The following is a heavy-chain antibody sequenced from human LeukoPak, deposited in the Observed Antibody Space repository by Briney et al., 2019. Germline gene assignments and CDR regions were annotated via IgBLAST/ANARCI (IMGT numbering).Heavy chain of an antibody. D-gene: IGHD3-10*01. CDR3: AASKVLLWFGELYC. CDR1: GYTFTSYD. J-gene: IGHJ4*02. V-gene: IGHV1-8*01. CDR2: MNPNSGNT. Sequence: ASVKVSCKASGYTFTSYDINWVRQATGQGLEWMGWMNPNSGNTGYAQKFQGRVTITRDMSTSTAYMELSSLRSEDTAVYYCAASKVLLWFGELYCWGQGTLVTVSS.